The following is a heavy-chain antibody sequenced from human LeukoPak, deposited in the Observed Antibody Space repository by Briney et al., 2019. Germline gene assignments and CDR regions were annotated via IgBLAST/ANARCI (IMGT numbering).Heavy chain of an antibody. CDR2: ISSSGSTI. CDR3: ARDRGRFDY. V-gene: IGHV3-48*03. J-gene: IGHJ4*02. D-gene: IGHD3/OR15-3a*01. Sequence: GGSLRLSCAASGFTFSSYEMNWVRQAPGKGLEWVSYISSSGSTIYYADSVEGRFTISRDNAKNSLYLQMNSLRAEDTAVYYCARDRGRFDYWGQGTLVTVSS. CDR1: GFTFSSYE.